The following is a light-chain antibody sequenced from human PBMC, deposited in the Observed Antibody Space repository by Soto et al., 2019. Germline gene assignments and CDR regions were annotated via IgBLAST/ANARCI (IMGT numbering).Light chain of an antibody. CDR2: EVT. J-gene: IGLJ1*01. CDR3: SSYTSSSTYV. V-gene: IGLV2-18*02. CDR1: SSDVGSYNC. Sequence: QSALTQPPSAFGTSGQSVTISCTGTSSDVGSYNCVSWYQQYPGTAPKLMIYEVTKRPSGVPDRFSGSKSGNTASLTISVLQAEDEADYYCSSYTSSSTYVFGTGTKVTVL.